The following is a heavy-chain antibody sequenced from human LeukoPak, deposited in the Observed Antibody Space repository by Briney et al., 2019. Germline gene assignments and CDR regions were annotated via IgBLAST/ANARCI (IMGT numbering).Heavy chain of an antibody. CDR3: AKGYGSSWYGVAY. J-gene: IGHJ4*02. Sequence: GGSLRLSCAASGFTFDDYAMHWVRQAPGKGLEWVSGISWNSGSIGYADSVKGRFTTSRDNAKNSLYLQMNSLRAEDTALYYCAKGYGSSWYGVAYWGQGTLVTVSS. D-gene: IGHD6-13*01. V-gene: IGHV3-9*01. CDR1: GFTFDDYA. CDR2: ISWNSGSI.